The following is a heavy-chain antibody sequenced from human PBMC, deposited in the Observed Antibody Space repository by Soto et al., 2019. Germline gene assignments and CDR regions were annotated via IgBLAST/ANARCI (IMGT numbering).Heavy chain of an antibody. J-gene: IGHJ6*02. CDR2: ISYDGRNK. V-gene: IGHV3-30*04. CDR3: VRDTAYCSGGTCYSSHDMDV. Sequence: PVGSLRLSCAASGFTFSSYAMHWVRQAPGKGLEWVAVISYDGRNKYYADSVKGRFTISRDNSKNTLYLEMNSLRVEDTAVYHCVRDTAYCSGGTCYSSHDMDVWGQGTTVTVSS. CDR1: GFTFSSYA. D-gene: IGHD2-15*01.